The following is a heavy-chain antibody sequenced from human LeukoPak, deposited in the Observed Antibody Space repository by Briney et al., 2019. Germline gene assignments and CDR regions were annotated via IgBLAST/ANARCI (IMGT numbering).Heavy chain of an antibody. CDR3: ARDSPYDYEAYGMDV. D-gene: IGHD3-16*01. J-gene: IGHJ6*02. CDR1: GGSISSGGYY. Sequence: SETLCLTCTVSGGSISSGGYYWSWIRQHPGKGLEWIGYIYYSGSTYYNPSLKSRVTISVDTSKNQFSLKLSSVTAADTAVYYCARDSPYDYEAYGMDVWGQGTTVTVSS. CDR2: IYYSGST. V-gene: IGHV4-31*03.